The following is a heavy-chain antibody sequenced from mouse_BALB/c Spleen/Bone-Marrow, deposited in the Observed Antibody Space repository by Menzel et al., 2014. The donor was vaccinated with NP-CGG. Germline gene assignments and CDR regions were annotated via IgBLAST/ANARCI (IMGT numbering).Heavy chain of an antibody. CDR3: ARSAGYWYFDV. CDR1: GYTFTDYW. V-gene: IGHV1-69*01. Sequence: QVQLKHSGAELVMPGASVKMSCKASGYTFTDYWMHWVKQRPGQGLGWIGAIDTSDSYTSYNQKFKGKATLTVDESSSTAYMQLSSLTSEDSAVYYCARSAGYWYFDVWGAGTTVPVSS. D-gene: IGHD1-2*01. J-gene: IGHJ1*01. CDR2: IDTSDSYT.